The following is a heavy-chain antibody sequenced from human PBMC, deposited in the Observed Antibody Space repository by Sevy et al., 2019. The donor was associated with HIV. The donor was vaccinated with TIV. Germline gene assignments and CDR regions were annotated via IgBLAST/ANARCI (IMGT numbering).Heavy chain of an antibody. CDR1: GYTFTSYG. J-gene: IGHJ4*02. D-gene: IGHD6-19*01. CDR2: ISAYNGNT. V-gene: IGHV1-18*04. Sequence: ASVKVSCKASGYTFTSYGISWVRQAPGQGLEWMGWISAYNGNTNYPQKLQGRVTMTTDTSTSTAYMELRSLRSDDTAVYYCARGWVAVAGPYGTLDYWGQGTLVTVSS. CDR3: ARGWVAVAGPYGTLDY.